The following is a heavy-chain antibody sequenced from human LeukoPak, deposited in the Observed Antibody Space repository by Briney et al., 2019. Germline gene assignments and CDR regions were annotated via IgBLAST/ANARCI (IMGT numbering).Heavy chain of an antibody. CDR3: ASSYYDFWSGLWNWFDP. V-gene: IGHV4-39*07. CDR1: GGSISSSSYY. D-gene: IGHD3-3*01. CDR2: IYYSGST. J-gene: IGHJ5*02. Sequence: SETLSLTCTGSGGSISSSSYYWGWIRQPPGKGLEWIGSIYYSGSTYYNPSLKSRVTISVDTSKNQFSLKLSSVTAADTAVYYCASSYYDFWSGLWNWFDPWGQGTLVTVSS.